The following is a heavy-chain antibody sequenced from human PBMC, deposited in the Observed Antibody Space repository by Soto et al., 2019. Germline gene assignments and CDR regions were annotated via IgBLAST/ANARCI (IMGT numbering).Heavy chain of an antibody. CDR2: ISGYKGNT. CDR3: ARVSITIFGVVIPPSFDY. Sequence: ASVKVSCKASGLSFTGYGFTWVRQAPGQGLEWMGWISGYKGNTNYSQKFQGRVTMTTDTSTSTAYMELRSLSSDDTAIYYCARVSITIFGVVIPPSFDYWGQGTLVTVST. CDR1: GLSFTGYG. D-gene: IGHD3-3*01. V-gene: IGHV1-18*01. J-gene: IGHJ4*02.